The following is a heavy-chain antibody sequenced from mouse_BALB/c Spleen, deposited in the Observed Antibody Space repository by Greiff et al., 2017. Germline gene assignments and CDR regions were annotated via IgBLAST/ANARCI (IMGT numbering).Heavy chain of an antibody. CDR1: GFTFSSYT. V-gene: IGHV5-12-2*01. CDR3: ATLYGNYFAY. J-gene: IGHJ3*01. Sequence: EGMLVESGGGLVKPGGSLKLSCAASGFTFSSYTMSWVRQTPEKRLEWVAYISNGGGSTYYPDTVKGRFTISRDNAKNTLYLQMSSLKSEDTAMYYCATLYGNYFAYWGQGTLVTVSA. CDR2: ISNGGGST. D-gene: IGHD2-1*01.